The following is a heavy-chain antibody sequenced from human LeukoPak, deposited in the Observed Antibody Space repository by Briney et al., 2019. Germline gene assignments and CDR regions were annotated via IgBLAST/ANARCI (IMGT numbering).Heavy chain of an antibody. CDR2: FYYSGST. V-gene: IGHV4-59*12. CDR1: GGSISSYY. J-gene: IGHJ4*02. CDR3: ARGQGGNYYLNYFDY. D-gene: IGHD1-26*01. Sequence: PSETLSLTCTVSGGSISSYYWSWIRQPPGKGLEWIGHFYYSGSTNYNPSLRSRVTISVDTSRNQFSLRLTSVTAADTAVYYCARGQGGNYYLNYFDYWGQGALVTVSS.